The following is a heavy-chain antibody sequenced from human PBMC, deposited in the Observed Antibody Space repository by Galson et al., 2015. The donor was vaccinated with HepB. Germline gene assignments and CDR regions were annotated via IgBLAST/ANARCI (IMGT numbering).Heavy chain of an antibody. CDR2: INPSSGGT. CDR3: AIEGGSYSGDAFDF. V-gene: IGHV1-2*06. J-gene: IGHJ3*01. CDR1: GYTFTGYY. Sequence: SVKVSCKASGYTFTGYYIHWVRQVPGQGPEWMGRINPSSGGTNYAQKFQARVVMTRDTSITTAYMKLTNLTFDDTAVYYCAIEGGSYSGDAFDFWGQGTVVTVSS. D-gene: IGHD1-26*01.